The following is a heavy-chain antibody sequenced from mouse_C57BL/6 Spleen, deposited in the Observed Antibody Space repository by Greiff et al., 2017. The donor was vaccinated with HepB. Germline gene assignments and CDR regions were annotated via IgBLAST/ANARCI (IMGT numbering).Heavy chain of an antibody. CDR1: GFTFSSYA. CDR3: ARDRGTTVVANHYYAMDY. D-gene: IGHD1-1*01. J-gene: IGHJ4*01. V-gene: IGHV5-4*01. Sequence: EVQRVESGGGLVKPGGSLKLSCAASGFTFSSYAMSWVRQTPEKRLEWVATISDGGSYTYYPDNVKGRFTISRDNAKNNLYLQMSHLKSEDTAMYYCARDRGTTVVANHYYAMDYWGQGTSVTVSS. CDR2: ISDGGSYT.